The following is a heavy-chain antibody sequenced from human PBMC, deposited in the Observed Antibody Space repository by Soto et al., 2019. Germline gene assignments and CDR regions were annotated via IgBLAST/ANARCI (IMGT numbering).Heavy chain of an antibody. J-gene: IGHJ4*02. D-gene: IGHD2-15*01. V-gene: IGHV3-30*18. Sequence: QVQLVESGGGVVQPGRSLRLSCAASGFTFSSYGMRWVRQAPGKGLEWVAVISYDGSNKYYADSVKGRFTISRDNSKNTLYLQMNSLRAEDTAVYYCAKDQRIITYYFDYWGQGTLVTVSS. CDR2: ISYDGSNK. CDR1: GFTFSSYG. CDR3: AKDQRIITYYFDY.